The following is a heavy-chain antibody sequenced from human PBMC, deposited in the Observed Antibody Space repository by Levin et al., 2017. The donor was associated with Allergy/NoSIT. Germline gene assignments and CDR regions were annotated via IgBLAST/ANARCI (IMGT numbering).Heavy chain of an antibody. CDR3: ARTYSSSWYADY. Sequence: ASVKVSCKASGYTFTGYYMHWVRQAPGQGLEWMGWINPNSGGTNYAQKFQGRVTMTRDTSISTAYMELSRLRYDDTAVYYCARTYSSSWYADYWGQGTLVTVSS. CDR1: GYTFTGYY. CDR2: INPNSGGT. V-gene: IGHV1-2*02. J-gene: IGHJ4*02. D-gene: IGHD6-13*01.